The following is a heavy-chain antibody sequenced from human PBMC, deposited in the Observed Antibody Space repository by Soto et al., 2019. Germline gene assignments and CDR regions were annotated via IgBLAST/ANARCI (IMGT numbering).Heavy chain of an antibody. CDR2: IDPSGGVT. Sequence: QVQLIQFGAEVKKPGASVKVSCRASRYTFTKFHIHWVRQAPGQGLEWMGMIDPSGGVTRDAQRYQVRITMTSDTSTSSVYMELRGLTSEDTAVYYCARDVMGHDNYETIVYYFDHWGPGTLVTVSS. V-gene: IGHV1-46*01. CDR1: RYTFTKFH. J-gene: IGHJ4*02. D-gene: IGHD3-16*01. CDR3: ARDVMGHDNYETIVYYFDH.